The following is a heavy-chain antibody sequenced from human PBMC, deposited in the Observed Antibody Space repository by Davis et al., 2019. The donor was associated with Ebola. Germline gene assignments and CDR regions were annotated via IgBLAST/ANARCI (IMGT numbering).Heavy chain of an antibody. V-gene: IGHV1-3*01. Sequence: ASVKVSCKASGYTFTSYAMHWVRQAPGQRLEWMGWINAGNGNTKYSQKFQGRVTITRDTSASTAYMELSSLRSEDTAVYYCARDQRWELTFDYWGQGVLVTVSS. CDR3: ARDQRWELTFDY. D-gene: IGHD3-10*01. CDR2: INAGNGNT. J-gene: IGHJ4*02. CDR1: GYTFTSYA.